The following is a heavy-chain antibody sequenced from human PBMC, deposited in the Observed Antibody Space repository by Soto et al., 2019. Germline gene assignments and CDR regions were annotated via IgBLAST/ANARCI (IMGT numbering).Heavy chain of an antibody. D-gene: IGHD3-22*01. Sequence: SVKVSCKASGGTFSSYAISWVRQAPGQGLEWMGGIIPIFGTANYAQKFQGRVTITADESTSTAYMELSSLRSEDTAVYYCARDRLRGYDSSGFYSWGQGTMVTVSS. CDR1: GGTFSSYA. J-gene: IGHJ4*02. V-gene: IGHV1-69*13. CDR3: ARDRLRGYDSSGFYS. CDR2: IIPIFGTA.